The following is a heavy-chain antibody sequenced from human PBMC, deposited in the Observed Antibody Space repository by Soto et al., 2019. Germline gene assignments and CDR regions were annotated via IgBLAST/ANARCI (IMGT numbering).Heavy chain of an antibody. CDR3: ATSYGIAWYTY. V-gene: IGHV4-59*02. Sequence: TGTLSLPCSFSGDSATSPYLTWIRQSPEKGLEWIGYMLYTGFSHYNPSLQSRLTISVDTATNHFTLQLTAVTVADLAGSYCATSYGIAWYTYWGQGTQVTDSS. CDR2: MLYTGFS. J-gene: IGHJ1*01. D-gene: IGHD6-13*01. CDR1: GDSATSPY.